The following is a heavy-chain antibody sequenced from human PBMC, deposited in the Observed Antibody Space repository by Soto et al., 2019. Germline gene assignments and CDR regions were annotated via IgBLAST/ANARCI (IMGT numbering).Heavy chain of an antibody. CDR3: ARHGGPIESFYYDPGMDV. CDR1: GYSFTSHC. J-gene: IGHJ6*04. Sequence: GESLKISCKGCGYSFTSHCISWLRQMPGKGLEWRGRIDPGDSYTNYSPSFQGHVTISSDTSISTAYLQFSSLKASETAMYYCARHGGPIESFYYDPGMDVWGKGTKVTASS. CDR2: IDPGDSYT. V-gene: IGHV5-10-1*01. D-gene: IGHD2-15*01.